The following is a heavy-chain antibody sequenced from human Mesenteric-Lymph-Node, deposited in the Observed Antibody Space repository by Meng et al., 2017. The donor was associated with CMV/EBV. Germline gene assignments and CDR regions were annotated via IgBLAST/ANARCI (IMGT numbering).Heavy chain of an antibody. V-gene: IGHV3-23*01. J-gene: IGHJ4*02. CDR1: GFTFTNYA. CDR3: AKDHRLTHSSSWYLRGDLFDY. CDR2: ISASGGST. Sequence: GESLKISCAASGFTFTNYAMSWVRQAPGKGLEWVSSISASGGSTYYADSVKGRFTISRDNSKNTLYLQMNSLRAEDTAVYYCAKDHRLTHSSSWYLRGDLFDYWGQGTLVTVSS. D-gene: IGHD6-13*01.